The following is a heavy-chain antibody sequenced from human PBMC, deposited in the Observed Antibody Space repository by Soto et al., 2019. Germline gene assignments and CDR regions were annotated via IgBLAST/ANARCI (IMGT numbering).Heavy chain of an antibody. V-gene: IGHV3-30*18. Sequence: LVESGGRVVRPGRSLTLSCAASGFTFASYGMHWVRQAPGMGLEWVATVSFDSKNKYYIDSVEGRFTISRDNSENTLSLQMNSLRHEDTAVYYCAKESVEATYSFYGLDVWGPGTTVTVSS. CDR1: GFTFASYG. CDR2: VSFDSKNK. D-gene: IGHD4-4*01. J-gene: IGHJ6*02. CDR3: AKESVEATYSFYGLDV.